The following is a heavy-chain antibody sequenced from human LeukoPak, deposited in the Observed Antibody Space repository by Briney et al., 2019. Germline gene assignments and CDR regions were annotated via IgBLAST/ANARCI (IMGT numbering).Heavy chain of an antibody. CDR1: GGSISISSDY. CDR2: IYYSGTT. V-gene: IGHV4-39*01. CDR3: ARRLSTRSYYLDD. J-gene: IGHJ4*02. Sequence: SETLSLTYTVSGGSISISSDYWGWIRQPPGKGLEWIGDIYYSGTTNYNPSLKNRVTMSVDTSKNQFSLKLNSATAADTAVYYCARRLSTRSYYLDDWGQGTLVTVSS. D-gene: IGHD2/OR15-2a*01.